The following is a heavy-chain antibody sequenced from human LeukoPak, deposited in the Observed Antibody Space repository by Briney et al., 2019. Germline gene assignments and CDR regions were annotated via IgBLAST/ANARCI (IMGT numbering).Heavy chain of an antibody. J-gene: IGHJ4*02. CDR3: ARDVGGMATGYFDY. Sequence: GGSLRLSCAASGLTVSSNFMSWVRQAPGKGLEWVSAIHSDGRTFYADTVKGRFTVSRDNSNDMLFLQMNSLRAEDTAVYYCARDVGGMATGYFDYWGQGTPVTVSS. CDR2: IHSDGRT. V-gene: IGHV3-66*02. CDR1: GLTVSSNF. D-gene: IGHD5-12*01.